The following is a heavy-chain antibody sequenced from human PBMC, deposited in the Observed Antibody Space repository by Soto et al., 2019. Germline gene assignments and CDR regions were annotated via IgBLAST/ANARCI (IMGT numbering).Heavy chain of an antibody. CDR1: GFTFSDYY. D-gene: IGHD6-6*01. V-gene: IGHV3-11*06. J-gene: IGHJ4*02. CDR2: ISSSSSYT. CDR3: ARGSSSLDY. Sequence: TLGGSLRLSCAASGFTFSDYYMSWIRQAPGKGLEWVSYISSSSSYTNYADSVKGRFAISRDNAKNSLYLQMNSLRAEDTAVYYCARGSSSLDYWGQGTLVTVSS.